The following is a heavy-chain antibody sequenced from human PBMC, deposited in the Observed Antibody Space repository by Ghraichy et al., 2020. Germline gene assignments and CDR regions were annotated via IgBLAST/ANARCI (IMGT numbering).Heavy chain of an antibody. CDR2: IYSGGST. CDR3: ARGGLVLRYFDWLPRGDYYYYCIDV. J-gene: IGHJ6*02. V-gene: IGHV3-53*01. Sequence: LTCAASGFTVSSNYMSWVRQAPGKGLEWVSVIYSGGSTYYADSVKGRFTISRDNSKNTLYLQMNSLRAEDTAVYYCARGGLVLRYFDWLPRGDYYYYCIDVWGQGTTVTVSS. CDR1: GFTVSSNY. D-gene: IGHD3-9*01.